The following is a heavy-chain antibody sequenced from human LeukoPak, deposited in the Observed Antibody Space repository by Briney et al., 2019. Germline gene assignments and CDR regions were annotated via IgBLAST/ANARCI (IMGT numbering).Heavy chain of an antibody. D-gene: IGHD6-13*01. CDR3: ARELRPDPYSASWYNY. Sequence: GGSLRLSCAVYGFTFTDYWMSWVRQAPGKGLEWVANIKQDGSEKYYVDSVKGRFTISRDNAKNSLYLQMNSLRAEDTSVYYCARELRPDPYSASWYNYWGQGTLVTVSS. J-gene: IGHJ4*02. CDR1: GFTFTDYW. CDR2: IKQDGSEK. V-gene: IGHV3-7*01.